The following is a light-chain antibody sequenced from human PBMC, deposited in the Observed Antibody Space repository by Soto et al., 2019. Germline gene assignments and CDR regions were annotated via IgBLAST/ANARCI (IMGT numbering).Light chain of an antibody. V-gene: IGLV2-14*01. CDR3: SSYTSSSTEV. J-gene: IGLJ2*01. Sequence: QSALTQPASVSGSPGQSITISCTGTSSDVCGYNYVSWYQQHPGKAPKLMIYEVSNRPSGVSNLFSGSKSGNTASLTIAGLQAEDEADYYCSSYTSSSTEVFGGGTKLTVL. CDR1: SSDVCGYNY. CDR2: EVS.